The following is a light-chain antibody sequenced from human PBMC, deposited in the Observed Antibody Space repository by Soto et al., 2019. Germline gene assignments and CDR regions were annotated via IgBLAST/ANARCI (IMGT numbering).Light chain of an antibody. CDR3: QKCNSAPLT. J-gene: IGKJ4*01. CDR2: AAS. CDR1: QGIGIY. V-gene: IGKV1-27*01. Sequence: DIQMTQSPSSLSASFGDRVTMTCRASQGIGIYLAWFQQRPGNTPKLLIYAASTLQSGVPSRFSGSGSGTDYTLTISSLQPEDVAPYYCQKCNSAPLTFGGGTRVEIK.